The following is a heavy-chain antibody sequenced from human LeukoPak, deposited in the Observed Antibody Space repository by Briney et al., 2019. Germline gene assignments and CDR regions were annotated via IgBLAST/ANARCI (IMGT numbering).Heavy chain of an antibody. CDR2: IIPIFATA. CDR1: GGTFSSYA. Sequence: SVKVSCKASGGTFSSYAISWVRQAPGQGLEWMGGIIPIFATANYAQRFQGRVTITADESTSTAYMELSSLRSEDTAVYYCARGPITTRSHFDYWGQGTLVTVSS. D-gene: IGHD3-22*01. CDR3: ARGPITTRSHFDY. J-gene: IGHJ4*02. V-gene: IGHV1-69*13.